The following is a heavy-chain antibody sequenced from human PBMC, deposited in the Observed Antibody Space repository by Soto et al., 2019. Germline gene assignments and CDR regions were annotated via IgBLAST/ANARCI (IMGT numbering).Heavy chain of an antibody. Sequence: GESLKISCKGSGYSFTSYWISWVRQMPGKGLEWMGRIDPSDSYTNYSPSFQGHVTISADKSISTAYLQWSSLKASDTAMYYCASGSVYCSWSGNYYYYGMDCWGQGTTVPVSS. V-gene: IGHV5-10-1*01. D-gene: IGHD3-3*01. CDR2: IDPSDSYT. J-gene: IGHJ6*02. CDR3: ASGSVYCSWSGNYYYYGMDC. CDR1: GYSFTSYW.